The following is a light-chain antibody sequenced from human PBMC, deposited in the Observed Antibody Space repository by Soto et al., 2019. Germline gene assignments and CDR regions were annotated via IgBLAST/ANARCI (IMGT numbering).Light chain of an antibody. J-gene: IGKJ2*01. V-gene: IGKV3-20*01. CDR2: GAS. CDR1: QSVSSSY. Sequence: EIVLTQSPGTLSLSPGERATLSCRASQSVSSSYLAWYQQKPGQAPRLLIYGASSRATGIPDRFSGSGSGTDFTLTISRLEPEDVAVYYFQQYGSSPYTFGQGTKLEIK. CDR3: QQYGSSPYT.